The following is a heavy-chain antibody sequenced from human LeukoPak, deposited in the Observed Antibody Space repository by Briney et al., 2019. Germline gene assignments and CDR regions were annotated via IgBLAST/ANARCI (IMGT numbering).Heavy chain of an antibody. CDR2: IYPGDSDT. V-gene: IGHV5-51*01. J-gene: IGHJ4*02. D-gene: IGHD5-18*01. CDR1: GYSFTSYW. CDR3: ATAAAYSYGVFDY. Sequence: GESLKISCKGFGYSFTSYWIGWVRQMPGKGLEWMGIIYPGDSDTRYSPSFQGQVTISADKSISTAYLQWSSLKASDTAMYYCATAAAYSYGVFDYWGQGTLVTVSS.